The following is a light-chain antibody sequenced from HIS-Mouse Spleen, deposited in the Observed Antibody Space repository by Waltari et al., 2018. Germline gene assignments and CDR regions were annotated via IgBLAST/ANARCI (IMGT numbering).Light chain of an antibody. CDR2: EVS. J-gene: IGLJ1*01. Sequence: QSALTQPPSASGSPGQSVTIPCTGTRSDVGGYNYVAWYQQHPGKAPNLMSYEVSKRPSGVPDRFSGSKSGNTASLTVSGLQAEDEADYYCSSYAGSNNYVFGTGTKVTVL. CDR1: RSDVGGYNY. CDR3: SSYAGSNNYV. V-gene: IGLV2-8*01.